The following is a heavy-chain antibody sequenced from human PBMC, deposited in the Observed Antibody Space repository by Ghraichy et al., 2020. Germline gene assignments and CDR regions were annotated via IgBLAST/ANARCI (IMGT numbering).Heavy chain of an antibody. Sequence: GESLNISCAASGFTFSTYWMSWVRQAPGKGLEWVANIKDDGTDKYYVDSVKGRFTISRDNAKNSLYLQMNSLRAEDTALYYCARIRGLYDGAGFDPWGQGTLVTVSS. CDR3: ARIRGLYDGAGFDP. CDR1: GFTFSTYW. D-gene: IGHD3-3*01. V-gene: IGHV3-7*01. J-gene: IGHJ5*02. CDR2: IKDDGTDK.